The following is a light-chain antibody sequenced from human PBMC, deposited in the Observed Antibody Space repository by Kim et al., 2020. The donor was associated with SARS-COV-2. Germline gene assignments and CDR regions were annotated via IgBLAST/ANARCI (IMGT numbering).Light chain of an antibody. CDR1: QSVSSNY. CDR2: GAS. CDR3: QQYGSSPRT. J-gene: IGKJ1*01. Sequence: EIVLTQSPGTLSLSPGERATLSCRASQSVSSNYLGWYQQKPGQAPRLLIYGASSRATGIPDRFSGSGSGTDFTLTISRLEPEDFAVYYCQQYGSSPRTFGQGTKVDTK. V-gene: IGKV3-20*01.